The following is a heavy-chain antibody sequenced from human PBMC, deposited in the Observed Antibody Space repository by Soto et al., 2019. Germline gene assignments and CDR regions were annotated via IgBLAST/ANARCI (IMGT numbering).Heavy chain of an antibody. V-gene: IGHV3-48*02. Sequence: GGSLRLSCKASGFTFSGYSMDWVRQAPGKGLEWIAYISGGGVPVYYADSVKGRFTISRDNAKNSLYLQLNHLRDEDTAIYYCARGRANYYFDFWGQGALVTVSS. CDR1: GFTFSGYS. J-gene: IGHJ4*02. D-gene: IGHD1-1*01. CDR3: ARGRANYYFDF. CDR2: ISGGGVPV.